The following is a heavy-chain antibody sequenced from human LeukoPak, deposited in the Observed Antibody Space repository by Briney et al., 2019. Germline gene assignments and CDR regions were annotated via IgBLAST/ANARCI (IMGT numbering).Heavy chain of an antibody. V-gene: IGHV3-23*01. CDR2: ISGTGGST. Sequence: PGGSLRLSCAASGFTFSTYAMTWVRQAPGKGLEWVSLISGTGGSTYYADSVKGRFTISRDNSKNTLYLQMNSLRAEDTAVYYCARAGIGNFHYDSSGYYYYYMDVWGKGTTVTVSS. CDR1: GFTFSTYA. D-gene: IGHD3-22*01. CDR3: ARAGIGNFHYDSSGYYYYYMDV. J-gene: IGHJ6*03.